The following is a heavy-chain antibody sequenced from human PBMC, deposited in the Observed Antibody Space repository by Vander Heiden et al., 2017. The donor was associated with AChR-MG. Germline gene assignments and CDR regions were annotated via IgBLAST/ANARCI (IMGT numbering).Heavy chain of an antibody. Sequence: QVQLQQWGAGLLKPSETLSLTCAVSGGSFSGYYWSWIRQPPGKGLEWIGEINHSGSTNYNPSLKSRVTISVDTSKNQFSLKLSSVTAADTAVYYCATKGAYGGNSGPFDYWGQGTLVTVSS. D-gene: IGHD4-17*01. CDR1: GGSFSGYY. J-gene: IGHJ4*02. CDR2: INHSGST. V-gene: IGHV4-34*01. CDR3: ATKGAYGGNSGPFDY.